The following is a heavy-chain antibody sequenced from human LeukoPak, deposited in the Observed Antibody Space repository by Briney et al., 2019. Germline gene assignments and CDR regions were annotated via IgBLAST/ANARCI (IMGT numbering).Heavy chain of an antibody. Sequence: PGGSLRLSCAASGFTFSSYGMHWVRQAPGKRLEWVAVISFDGSNKYYADSVKGRFTISRDNSENTLYLQLNSLRAEDTAVYYCAKVRDYSSSPLDYWGQGTLVTVSS. CDR1: GFTFSSYG. V-gene: IGHV3-30*18. D-gene: IGHD6-6*01. CDR3: AKVRDYSSSPLDY. J-gene: IGHJ4*02. CDR2: ISFDGSNK.